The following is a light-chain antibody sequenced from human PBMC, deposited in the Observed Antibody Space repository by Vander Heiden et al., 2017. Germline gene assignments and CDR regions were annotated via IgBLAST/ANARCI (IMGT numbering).Light chain of an antibody. CDR3: QQSNSYPLT. V-gene: IGKV1-9*01. Sequence: DIQLPQSPSFLSASVGDRVTICCRASQGISSHLGWYQQTPGKAPKLLLYAASTLQSGVPSRFSGSGFGTDFTLTISSLQPEDFASYYCQQSNSYPLTFGGGTKVEIK. J-gene: IGKJ4*01. CDR2: AAS. CDR1: QGISSH.